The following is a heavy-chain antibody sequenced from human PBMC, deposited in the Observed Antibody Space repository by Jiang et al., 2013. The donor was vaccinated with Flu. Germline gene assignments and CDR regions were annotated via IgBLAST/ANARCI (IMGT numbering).Heavy chain of an antibody. CDR3: VRAGGADRDGYSFFDS. D-gene: IGHD5-24*01. V-gene: IGHV3-30*04. CDR1: GFTFMNYA. J-gene: IGHJ4*02. CDR2: IAYDGSNK. Sequence: QLVESGGGVVQPGTSLRLSCAASGFTFMNYAIHWVRQAPGKGLEWVAVIAYDGSNKYYANSVKGRFTISRDNSKNTLYLQMNSLRGEDTAVYYCVRAGGADRDGYSFFDSWGQGTLVTVSS.